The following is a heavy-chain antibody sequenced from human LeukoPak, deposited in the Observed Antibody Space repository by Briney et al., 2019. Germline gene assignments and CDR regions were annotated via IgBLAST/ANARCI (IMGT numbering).Heavy chain of an antibody. CDR3: ARDAPYESFDY. J-gene: IGHJ4*02. CDR1: GFTVSSNY. CDR2: IYSGGST. Sequence: GGSLRLSCAASGFTVSSNYMSWVRQAPGKGLEWVSVIYSGGSTYYADSVKGRFTISRDNSKNTLYLQMNSLRAEDAAVYYCARDAPYESFDYWGQGTLVTVSS. D-gene: IGHD3-22*01. V-gene: IGHV3-66*01.